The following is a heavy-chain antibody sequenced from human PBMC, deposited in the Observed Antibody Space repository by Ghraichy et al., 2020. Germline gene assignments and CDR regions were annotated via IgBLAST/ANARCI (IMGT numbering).Heavy chain of an antibody. V-gene: IGHV1-2*02. J-gene: IGHJ4*02. CDR2: INPNSGGT. CDR1: GYTFTGYY. CDR3: ARGMSSRFRGSPPDY. Sequence: ASVKVSCKASGYTFTGYYMHWVRQAPGQGLEWMGWINPNSGGTNYAQKFQGRVTMTRDTSISTAYMELSRLRSDDTAVYYCARGMSSRFRGSPPDYWGQGTLVTVSS. D-gene: IGHD6-13*01.